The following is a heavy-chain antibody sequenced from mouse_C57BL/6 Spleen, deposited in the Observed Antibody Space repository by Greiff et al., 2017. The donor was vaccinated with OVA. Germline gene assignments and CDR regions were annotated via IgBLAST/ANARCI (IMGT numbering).Heavy chain of an antibody. Sequence: EVKVVESGGGLVKPGGSLKLSCAASGFTFSSYAMSWVRQTPEKRLEWVATISDGGSYTYYPDNVKGRFTISRDNAKNNLYLQMSHLKSEDTAMYYSARDQGYDYDGRDAMDYWGQGTSVTVSS. J-gene: IGHJ4*01. CDR3: ARDQGYDYDGRDAMDY. CDR1: GFTFSSYA. V-gene: IGHV5-4*01. D-gene: IGHD2-4*01. CDR2: ISDGGSYT.